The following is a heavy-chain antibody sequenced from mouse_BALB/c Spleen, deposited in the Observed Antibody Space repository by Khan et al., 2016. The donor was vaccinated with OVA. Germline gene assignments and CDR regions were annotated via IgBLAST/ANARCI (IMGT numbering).Heavy chain of an antibody. CDR1: GYTFADYY. CDR2: IYPGTGNT. CDR3: ATWGGNYKYYYALDY. J-gene: IGHJ4*01. D-gene: IGHD2-1*01. Sequence: QVQLQQSGAELARPGASVKLSCKASGYTFADYYINWVKQRTGQGLEWIGEIYPGTGNTYYNEKFKGKATLTTDKSSSTAYMHLSSLTSEDSAVYFSATWGGNYKYYYALDYWGQGTSVTVSS. V-gene: IGHV1-77*01.